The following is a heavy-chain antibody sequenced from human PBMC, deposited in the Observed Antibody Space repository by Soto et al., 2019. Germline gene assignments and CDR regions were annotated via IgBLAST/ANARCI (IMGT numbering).Heavy chain of an antibody. Sequence: GGSLRLSCTASGFTFSSYAMNWVRQAPGKGLEWGSSISSSSSHIYYVDSVKGRFTVSRDNAKNSVFLQMNSLRAEDTAVYYCTREITASDYWGQGNLVTVSS. V-gene: IGHV3-21*01. CDR2: ISSSSSHI. CDR3: TREITASDY. J-gene: IGHJ4*02. CDR1: GFTFSSYA.